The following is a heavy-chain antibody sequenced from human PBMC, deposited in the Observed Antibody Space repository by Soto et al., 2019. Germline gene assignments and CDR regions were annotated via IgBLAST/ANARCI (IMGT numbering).Heavy chain of an antibody. Sequence: SETLSLTCTVSGGSISSYYWSWIRQPPGKGLEWIGYIYYSGSTNYNPSPKSRVTISVDTSKNQFSLKLSSVTAADTAVYYCARHREAGFDYWGQGTLVTVSS. D-gene: IGHD1-26*01. CDR1: GGSISSYY. V-gene: IGHV4-59*08. CDR2: IYYSGST. CDR3: ARHREAGFDY. J-gene: IGHJ4*02.